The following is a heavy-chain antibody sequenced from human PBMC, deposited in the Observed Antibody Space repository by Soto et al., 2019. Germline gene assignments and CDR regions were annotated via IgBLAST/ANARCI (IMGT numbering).Heavy chain of an antibody. CDR1: GLSFSNYW. D-gene: IGHD2-8*02. J-gene: IGHJ3*01. V-gene: IGHV3-74*01. CDR2: ISPDGSST. Sequence: EVQLVESGGGLVQPGGSLRLSCADSGLSFSNYWMHWLRQGPEKGLVWVSRISPDGSSTNYADSVKGRFTISRDNAKSPLYLQMNTLRAEDTAVYYCARSPGEYYTGWGQGTVVTVSS. CDR3: ARSPGEYYTG.